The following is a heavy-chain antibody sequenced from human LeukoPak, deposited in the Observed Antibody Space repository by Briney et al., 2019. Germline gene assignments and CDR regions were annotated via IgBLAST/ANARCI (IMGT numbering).Heavy chain of an antibody. D-gene: IGHD3-10*01. J-gene: IGHJ6*03. CDR3: AREDEVPHYGSGSPYYYYYMDV. Sequence: PGGSLRLSCAASGFTVSSNYMSWVRQAPGKGLEWVSVIYSGGSTYYADSVKGRFTISRDNSKNTLYLQMNSLRAEDTAVYYCAREDEVPHYGSGSPYYYYYMDVWGKGTTVTVSS. CDR1: GFTVSSNY. CDR2: IYSGGST. V-gene: IGHV3-66*01.